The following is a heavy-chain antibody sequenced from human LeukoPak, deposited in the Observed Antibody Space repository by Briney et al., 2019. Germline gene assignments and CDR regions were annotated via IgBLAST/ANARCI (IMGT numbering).Heavy chain of an antibody. D-gene: IGHD3-10*01. V-gene: IGHV4-30-4*01. CDR2: IHYSGST. CDR3: ARGELFHDY. Sequence: SQTLSLTCTVSGGSISSGDYYWNWIRQPPGKGLEWIGYIHYSGSTFYNLSLKSRVTTSVDRSKNQFSLELTSVTAADTAVYYCARGELFHDYWGQGTLVTVSS. CDR1: GGSISSGDYY. J-gene: IGHJ4*02.